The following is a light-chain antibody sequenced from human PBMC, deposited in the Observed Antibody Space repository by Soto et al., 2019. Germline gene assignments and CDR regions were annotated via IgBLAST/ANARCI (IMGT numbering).Light chain of an antibody. J-gene: IGKJ4*01. V-gene: IGKV3-11*01. CDR2: DAS. CDR3: QQRTTWPLLWT. Sequence: EIVLTQSPATLSLSPGERATLSCRASQSVGSSLAWYQQRPGQAPRLLIYDASNRAAGIPARFSGSGSGTDFTLTITSLEPEDFALYYCQQRTTWPLLWTFCGGTRVEIK. CDR1: QSVGSS.